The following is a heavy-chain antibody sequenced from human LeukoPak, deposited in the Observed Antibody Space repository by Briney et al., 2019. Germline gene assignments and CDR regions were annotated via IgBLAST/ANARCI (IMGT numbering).Heavy chain of an antibody. CDR2: VYTGGST. Sequence: GGSLRLSCAASGFAVSSNYMSWVRQAPGKGLEWVSVVYTGGSTYYADSVKGRFTISRDNSKNTLYLQMNSLRAEDTAVYYCARDLGSGGDRWGQGTLATVSS. J-gene: IGHJ4*02. D-gene: IGHD3-10*01. CDR1: GFAVSSNY. CDR3: ARDLGSGGDR. V-gene: IGHV3-53*01.